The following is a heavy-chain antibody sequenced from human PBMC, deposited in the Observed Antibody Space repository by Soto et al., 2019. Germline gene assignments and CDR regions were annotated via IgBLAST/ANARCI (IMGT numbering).Heavy chain of an antibody. Sequence: ASVKVSCKASVDTFTGYYMHWVRQAPGQGLEWMGWINPNKGVTKFAQKFQGRVTMTRDTSISTAYMELSRLRSDDTAVHYCARAGVAATGSGEYAMDVWGQGTTVTVSS. D-gene: IGHD6-13*01. J-gene: IGHJ6*02. V-gene: IGHV1-2*02. CDR3: ARAGVAATGSGEYAMDV. CDR1: VDTFTGYY. CDR2: INPNKGVT.